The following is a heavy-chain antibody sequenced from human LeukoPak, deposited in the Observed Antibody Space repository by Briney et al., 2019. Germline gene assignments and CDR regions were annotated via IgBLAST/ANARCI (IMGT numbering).Heavy chain of an antibody. D-gene: IGHD6-13*01. CDR3: ARGDQYSSSWYDLNRFDP. J-gene: IGHJ5*02. CDR2: IYYSGST. CDR1: GGSISSYY. V-gene: IGHV4-59*01. Sequence: PSETLSLTCTVSGGSISSYYWSWIRQPPGKGLEWIGYIYYSGSTNYNPSLKSRVTISVDTSKNQFSLKLSSVTAADTAVYYCARGDQYSSSWYDLNRFDPWGQGTLVTVSS.